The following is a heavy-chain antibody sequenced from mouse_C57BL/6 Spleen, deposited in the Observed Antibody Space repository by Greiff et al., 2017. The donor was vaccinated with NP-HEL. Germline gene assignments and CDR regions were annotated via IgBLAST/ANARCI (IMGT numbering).Heavy chain of an antibody. CDR3: AESGIWFAY. J-gene: IGHJ3*01. V-gene: IGHV1-64*01. CDR2: IHPYSGST. D-gene: IGHD1-3*01. CDR1: GYTFTSYW. Sequence: QVQLQQPGAELVKPGASVKLSCKASGYTFTSYWMHWVKQRPGQGLEWIGMIHPYSGSTNYNEKFKSKATLTVAKSSSTAYMPLSRLTSEDSAVYYGAESGIWFAYWGQGTLVTVSA.